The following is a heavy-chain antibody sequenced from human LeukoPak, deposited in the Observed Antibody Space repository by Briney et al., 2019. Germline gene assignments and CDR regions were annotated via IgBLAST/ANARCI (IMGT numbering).Heavy chain of an antibody. CDR3: AKSVVVITFRFDD. Sequence: GGSPRLSCAASGFTFNSYVMSWVRQAPGKGLEWVSAIIGGGGNTYYADSVKGRFTISRDNSKNMVYLQMNSLRADDTAVYYCAKSVVVITFRFDDWGQGALVTVSS. CDR2: IIGGGGNT. J-gene: IGHJ4*02. V-gene: IGHV3-23*01. CDR1: GFTFNSYV. D-gene: IGHD2-15*01.